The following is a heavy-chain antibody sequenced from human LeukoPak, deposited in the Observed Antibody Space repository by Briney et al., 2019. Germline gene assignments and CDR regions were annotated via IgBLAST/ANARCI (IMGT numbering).Heavy chain of an antibody. CDR2: ITATSSST. Sequence: PGGSMRLSCAASGFTFSSYGMSWVRQAPGKWLEWVSAITATSSSTHDADSVQGRFTISRDNSKNTLYLQMNSLRPEDTAVYYCAKDGLRGYPRGRPDAFDIWGQGTMVTVSS. D-gene: IGHD5-12*01. CDR1: GFTFSSYG. V-gene: IGHV3-23*01. CDR3: AKDGLRGYPRGRPDAFDI. J-gene: IGHJ3*02.